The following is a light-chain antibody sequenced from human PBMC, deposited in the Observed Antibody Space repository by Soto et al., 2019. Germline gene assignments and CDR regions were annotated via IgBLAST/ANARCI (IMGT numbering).Light chain of an antibody. CDR3: QQRISWPRGLT. V-gene: IGKV3-11*01. Sequence: EVVLTQAPAALSLSPGERGTLSCRASQNVSSSVAWYQQKPGQAPRLLIYDASNRATGIPARFSGSGSGTDFTLTISSLELEDFVVYYCQQRISWPRGLTFGGGTKVEIK. J-gene: IGKJ4*01. CDR1: QNVSSS. CDR2: DAS.